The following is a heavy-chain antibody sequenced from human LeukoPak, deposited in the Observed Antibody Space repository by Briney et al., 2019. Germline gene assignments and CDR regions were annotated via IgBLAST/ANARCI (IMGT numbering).Heavy chain of an antibody. D-gene: IGHD5-18*01. CDR2: INSGGAT. CDR1: GFTVRSDF. V-gene: IGHV3-53*01. Sequence: GGSLRLSCAVSGFTVRSDFMGWVRQAPGKRLEYVSLINSGGATFYADSVKGRFTLSRDNSKNTLYLQMNSLKVEGTAVYYCANLRYGYGLGGGQGTLVTVSS. CDR3: ANLRYGYGLG. J-gene: IGHJ4*02.